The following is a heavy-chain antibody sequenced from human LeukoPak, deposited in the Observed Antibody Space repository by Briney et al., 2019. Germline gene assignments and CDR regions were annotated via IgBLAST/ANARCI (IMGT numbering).Heavy chain of an antibody. J-gene: IGHJ5*02. D-gene: IGHD1-7*01. CDR1: GFTFSSYA. V-gene: IGHV3-23*01. Sequence: GGSLRLSCTASGFTFSSYAMNWVRQAPGKGLEWVSAICGSGGSTYYADSVRGRFTISRDNSKNTLYLQITSLRDQDTAVYYCPKGQGYNWDYVFDPWGQGTLVTVSS. CDR3: PKGQGYNWDYVFDP. CDR2: ICGSGGST.